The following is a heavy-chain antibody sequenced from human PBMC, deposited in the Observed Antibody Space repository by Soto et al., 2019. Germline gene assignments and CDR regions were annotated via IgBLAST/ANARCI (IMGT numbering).Heavy chain of an antibody. CDR3: AKESYSGYEPNFDY. CDR1: GGSISSYY. V-gene: IGHV4-59*01. CDR2: IYYSGST. D-gene: IGHD5-12*01. J-gene: IGHJ4*02. Sequence: SETLSLTCTVSGGSISSYYWSWIRQPPGKGLEWIGYIYYSGSTNYNPSLKSRVTISVDTSKNQFSLKLSSVTAADTAVYYCAKESYSGYEPNFDYWGQGTLVTVSS.